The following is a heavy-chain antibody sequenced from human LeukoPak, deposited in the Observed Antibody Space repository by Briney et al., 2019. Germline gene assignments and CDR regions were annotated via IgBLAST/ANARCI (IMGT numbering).Heavy chain of an antibody. D-gene: IGHD2-2*01. V-gene: IGHV4-59*01. CDR3: ASSDCSSSGCQIFGSEAFDF. CDR2: YRGGT. CDR1: GDSMSRNY. J-gene: IGHJ1*01. Sequence: PSETLSLTCTVSGDSMSRNYWRWIRQYPGKGLEWIGYYRGGTNYNPSLRGRVTLSVDTSKNQVSLRVNSVTAADTAVYYCASSDCSSSGCQIFGSEAFDFWGPGTLVTVSS.